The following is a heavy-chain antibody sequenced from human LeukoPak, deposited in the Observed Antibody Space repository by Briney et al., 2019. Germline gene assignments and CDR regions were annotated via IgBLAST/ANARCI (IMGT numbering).Heavy chain of an antibody. D-gene: IGHD2-8*01. CDR2: ISYDGSTK. V-gene: IGHV3-30-3*01. Sequence: GRSLRLSCAAPGFTFNTYVMHWVRQAPGKGLEWVAVISYDGSTKYYADSVKGRFTISRDNSKNTQFLQMNSLRAEDTAVYYCARGGTVLTIFDYWGQGTLITVSS. CDR1: GFTFNTYV. CDR3: ARGGTVLTIFDY. J-gene: IGHJ4*02.